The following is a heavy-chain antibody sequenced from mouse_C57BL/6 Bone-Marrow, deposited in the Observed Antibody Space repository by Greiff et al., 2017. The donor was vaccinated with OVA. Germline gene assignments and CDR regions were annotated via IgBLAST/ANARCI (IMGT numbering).Heavy chain of an antibody. CDR1: GYTFTSYW. D-gene: IGHD2-4*01. J-gene: IGHJ4*01. Sequence: QVQLKQPGAELVKPGASVKLSCKASGYTFTSYWMHWVKQRPGRGLEWIGRIDPNSGGTKYNEKFKSKATLTVDKPSSTAYMQLSSLTSEDSAVYYCARTHYDYARFYAMDYWGQGTSVTVSS. CDR3: ARTHYDYARFYAMDY. V-gene: IGHV1-72*01. CDR2: IDPNSGGT.